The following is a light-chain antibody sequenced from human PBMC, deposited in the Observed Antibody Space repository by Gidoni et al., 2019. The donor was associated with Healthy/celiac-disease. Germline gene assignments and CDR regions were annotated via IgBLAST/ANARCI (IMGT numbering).Light chain of an antibody. CDR2: AAS. V-gene: IGKV1-39*01. CDR3: QQSYSTPYT. Sequence: IQLTQSPSSLSASVGERVTITCRASQRISTYLKWYQQKPGKAPKLLIYAASSLQSGVPSSFSGSGSGTDFTLTISSLQPEDFATYYCQQSYSTPYTFGQGTKLEIK. J-gene: IGKJ2*01. CDR1: QRISTY.